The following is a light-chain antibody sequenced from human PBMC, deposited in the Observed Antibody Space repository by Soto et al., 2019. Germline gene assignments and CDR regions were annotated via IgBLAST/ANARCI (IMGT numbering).Light chain of an antibody. Sequence: EVLMTQSPATLSVSPGERATLSCRASQSVSSSLAWYQQNPGQAPRLLIYGASSRATGIPDRFSGSGSGTDFTLTISRLEPEEFAVYYCQQYGSSGTFGQGTKVDIK. V-gene: IGKV3-20*01. CDR2: GAS. CDR1: QSVSSS. CDR3: QQYGSSGT. J-gene: IGKJ1*01.